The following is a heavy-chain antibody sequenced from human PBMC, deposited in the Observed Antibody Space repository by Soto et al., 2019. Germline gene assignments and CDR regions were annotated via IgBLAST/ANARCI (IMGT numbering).Heavy chain of an antibody. D-gene: IGHD4-4*01. Sequence: ASVKGSCKASGYTLTGYAMHWVRQAPGQRLEWMGWINAGNGNTKYSQKFQGRVTITRDTSASTAYMELSSLRSEDTAVYYCASSYSNYALIDYYYYGMDVWGQGTTVTVSS. CDR2: INAGNGNT. V-gene: IGHV1-3*01. J-gene: IGHJ6*02. CDR3: ASSYSNYALIDYYYYGMDV. CDR1: GYTLTGYA.